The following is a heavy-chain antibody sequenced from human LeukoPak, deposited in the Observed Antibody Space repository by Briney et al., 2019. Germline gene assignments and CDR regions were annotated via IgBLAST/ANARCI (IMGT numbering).Heavy chain of an antibody. CDR2: IIPILGIA. V-gene: IGHV1-69*04. J-gene: IGHJ6*02. CDR3: ARDRDIVVVPTNLDYYYYGMDV. Sequence: SVKVSCKASGGTFSSYAISWVRPAPGQGLAWMGRIIPILGIANYAQKFQGRVTITADKSTSTAYMELSSLRSEDTAVYYCARDRDIVVVPTNLDYYYYGMDVWGQGTTVTVSS. CDR1: GGTFSSYA. D-gene: IGHD2-2*01.